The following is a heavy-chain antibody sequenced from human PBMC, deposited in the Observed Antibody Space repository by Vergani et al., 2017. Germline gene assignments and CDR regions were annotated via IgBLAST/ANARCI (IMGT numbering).Heavy chain of an antibody. CDR2: INPSGGHT. Sequence: QVQVVQSGAEVKKSGASVKVSCKTSGYTFSNYYMHWVRQAPGQGLEWMGIINPSGGHTNYAQKFQGRVTMTRDTSTSTVYMELSSLRSEDTAIYYCARGDYVILTGYRYWGQGALVIVS. D-gene: IGHD3-9*01. J-gene: IGHJ4*02. CDR1: GYTFSNYY. CDR3: ARGDYVILTGYRY. V-gene: IGHV1-46*03.